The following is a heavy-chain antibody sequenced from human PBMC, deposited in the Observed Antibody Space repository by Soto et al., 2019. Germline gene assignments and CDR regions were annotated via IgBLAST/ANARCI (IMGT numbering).Heavy chain of an antibody. CDR2: IYYSGSA. CDR3: AAAVPAEYVFPYYYMDV. J-gene: IGHJ6*03. Sequence: QVQLQESGPGLVKPSETLSLTCTVSGASISSYHWSWIRQTPGKGLEWIGYIYYSGSANYTPSLKSRVTFSVDTSKNQVSLKRSSVTVADTGVYYCAAAVPAEYVFPYYYMDVWGKGTTVTVSS. D-gene: IGHD3-16*01. V-gene: IGHV4-59*01. CDR1: GASISSYH.